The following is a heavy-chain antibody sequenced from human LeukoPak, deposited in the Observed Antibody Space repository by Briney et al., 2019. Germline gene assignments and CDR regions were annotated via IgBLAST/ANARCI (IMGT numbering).Heavy chain of an antibody. CDR1: GDSVSSNSAA. V-gene: IGHV6-1*01. J-gene: IGHJ4*02. CDR2: TYYRSKWYN. CDR3: ARDSVRDGYNSVDY. D-gene: IGHD5-24*01. Sequence: SQTLSLTCAISGDSVSSNSAAWNWIRQSPSRDLHWLGRTYYRSKWYNDYAVSVKSRITINPDTSKNQFSLQLNSVTPEDTAVYYCARDSVRDGYNSVDYWGQGTLVTVSS.